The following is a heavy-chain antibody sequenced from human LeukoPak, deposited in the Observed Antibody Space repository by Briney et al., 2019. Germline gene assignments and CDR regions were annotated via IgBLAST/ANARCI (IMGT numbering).Heavy chain of an antibody. D-gene: IGHD2-21*02. J-gene: IGHJ6*02. Sequence: GGPLRLSCAASGFTFSSYGMHWVRQAPGKGLEWVAVIWYDGSNKYYADSVKGRFTISRDNSKNTLYLQMNSLRAEDTAVYYCARDFVVVTATHYYYYYYGMDVWGQGTTVTVSS. CDR2: IWYDGSNK. V-gene: IGHV3-33*01. CDR1: GFTFSSYG. CDR3: ARDFVVVTATHYYYYYYGMDV.